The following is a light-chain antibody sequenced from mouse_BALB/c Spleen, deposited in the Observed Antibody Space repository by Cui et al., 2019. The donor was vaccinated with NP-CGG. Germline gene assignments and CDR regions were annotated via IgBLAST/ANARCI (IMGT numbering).Light chain of an antibody. Sequence: QVVLTQESPHTTSPGETVTLTCRSSTGAVTTSNYANWVQEKPDHLFTGLIGGTNNRAPGVPARFSGSLIGDKAALTITGAQTEDEAIYFCALWYSNHWVFGGGTKLTVL. CDR3: ALWYSNHWV. CDR1: TGAVTTSNY. J-gene: IGLJ1*01. CDR2: GTN. V-gene: IGLV1*01.